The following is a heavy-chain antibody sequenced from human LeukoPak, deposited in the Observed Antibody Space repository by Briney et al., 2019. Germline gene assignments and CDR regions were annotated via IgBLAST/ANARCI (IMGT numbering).Heavy chain of an antibody. J-gene: IGHJ6*03. Sequence: GASVKVSCKASGYTFTSFDINWVRQATGQGLEWMGWLNPNSGNTGYAQKFQGRVTITRNTSLSTAYMELSGLRSEDTAVYYCARGLNVPAALYYYYYYMDVWGKGTTVTVSS. CDR2: LNPNSGNT. CDR1: GYTFTSFD. V-gene: IGHV1-8*03. CDR3: ARGLNVPAALYYYYYYMDV. D-gene: IGHD2-2*01.